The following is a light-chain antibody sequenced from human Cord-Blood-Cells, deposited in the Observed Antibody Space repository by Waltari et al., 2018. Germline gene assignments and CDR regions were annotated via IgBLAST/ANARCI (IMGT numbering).Light chain of an antibody. V-gene: IGKV3-11*01. CDR2: DAS. CDR1: QSVSSY. CDR3: QQRSNWLT. Sequence: EIVLTQSPATLSLSPGERATLSCRASQSVSSYVAWYQQKPGQAPRLSIYDASNRATGIPARFSGSGSGTDFTLTISSLEPEDFAVYYCQQRSNWLTFGGGTKVEIK. J-gene: IGKJ4*01.